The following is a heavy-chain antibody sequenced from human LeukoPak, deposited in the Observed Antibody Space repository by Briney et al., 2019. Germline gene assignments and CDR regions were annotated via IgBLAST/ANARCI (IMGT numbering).Heavy chain of an antibody. Sequence: GESLKISCKGSGYSFTSYWIGWVRQMPGKGLEWMGIIYPGDSDTRYSPSFQGQVTISADKSINTAYLQWSSLKASDTAMNYCARARPGYSSGWYGENWFDPWGQGTLVTVSS. CDR1: GYSFTSYW. D-gene: IGHD6-19*01. CDR2: IYPGDSDT. J-gene: IGHJ5*02. V-gene: IGHV5-51*01. CDR3: ARARPGYSSGWYGENWFDP.